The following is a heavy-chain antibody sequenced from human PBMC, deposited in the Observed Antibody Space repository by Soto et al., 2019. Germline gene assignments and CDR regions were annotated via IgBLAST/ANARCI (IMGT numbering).Heavy chain of an antibody. CDR3: VRGGGGGLFDP. CDR1: GFTFGDSY. V-gene: IGHV3-11*06. J-gene: IGHJ5*02. D-gene: IGHD2-15*01. CDR2: ISPGSRYP. Sequence: PGGALRLSCAGSGFTFGDSYMSWIRQAPGKGLEWLSYISPGSRYPAYADSVKGRFTISRDNAKRSLYLQMMSLTAEDTAIYYCVRGGGGGLFDPWGQGTMVTVSS.